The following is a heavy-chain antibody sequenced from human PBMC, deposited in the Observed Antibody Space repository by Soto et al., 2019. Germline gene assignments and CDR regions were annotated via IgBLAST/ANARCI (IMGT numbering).Heavy chain of an antibody. V-gene: IGHV3-33*01. Sequence: VQLVESGGGVVRPGRSLRLSFAASGFTFSSHGRHWVRQAPAKGLEWVAVIWYDGSNKYYADSVKGRFTISRDNSNNMLYLEMNNLRAEDTAVYYCARWGNWKVADNWGQGTLVTVSS. CDR2: IWYDGSNK. CDR3: ARWGNWKVADN. D-gene: IGHD3-16*01. CDR1: GFTFSSHG. J-gene: IGHJ4*02.